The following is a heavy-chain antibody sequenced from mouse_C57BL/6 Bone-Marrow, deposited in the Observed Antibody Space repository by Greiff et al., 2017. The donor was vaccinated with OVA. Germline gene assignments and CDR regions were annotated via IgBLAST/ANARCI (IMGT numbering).Heavy chain of an antibody. CDR3: TRSDNGYYGYWFAY. Sequence: VQLVESGAELVRPGASVTLSCKASGYTFTDYEMHWVKQTPVHGLEWIGAIDPETGGTAYNQKFKGKAILTADKSSSTAYMELRSLTSEDSAVYYCTRSDNGYYGYWFAYWGQGTLVTVSA. CDR1: GYTFTDYE. V-gene: IGHV1-15*01. J-gene: IGHJ3*01. D-gene: IGHD2-3*01. CDR2: IDPETGGT.